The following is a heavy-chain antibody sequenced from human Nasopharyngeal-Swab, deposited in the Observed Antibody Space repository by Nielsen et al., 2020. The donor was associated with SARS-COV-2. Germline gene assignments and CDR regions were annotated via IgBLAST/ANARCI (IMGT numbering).Heavy chain of an antibody. CDR3: ARGFDY. CDR2: IYYSGST. CDR1: GGSISSYY. J-gene: IGHJ4*02. V-gene: IGHV4-59*13. Sequence: SETLSLTCTVSGGSISSYYWIWIRQPPGKGLEWIGYIYYSGSTNYNPSLKSRVTISVDTSKNQFSLKLSSVTAADTAVYYCARGFDYWGQGTLVTVSS.